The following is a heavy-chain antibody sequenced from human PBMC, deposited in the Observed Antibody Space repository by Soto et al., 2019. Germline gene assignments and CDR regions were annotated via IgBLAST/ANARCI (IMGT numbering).Heavy chain of an antibody. V-gene: IGHV4-34*02. CDR2: INHGGIT. J-gene: IGHJ6*02. Sequence: QVQLQQWGAGLLKPSETLSLTCDVYGGSFGGYFWSWIRQPPGKGLAWIGEINHGGITNYNPSLKSRITISVDTSKNEFSLKLSCVTAADAAVYYCARQGAVTVMFYYHGMDVWGQGTSVTVSS. CDR1: GGSFGGYF. CDR3: ARQGAVTVMFYYHGMDV. D-gene: IGHD2-21*02.